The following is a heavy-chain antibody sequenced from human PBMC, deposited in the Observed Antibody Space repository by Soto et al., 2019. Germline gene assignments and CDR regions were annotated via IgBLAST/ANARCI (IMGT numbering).Heavy chain of an antibody. D-gene: IGHD2-2*01. V-gene: IGHV4-30-4*01. CDR1: VGSISSGDYY. Sequence: PSETLSLTCTVSVGSISSGDYYWSWILQPPGKGLEWIGYIYYSGSTYYNPSLKSRVTISVDTSKNQFSLKLSSVTAADTAVYYCARLYCSSTSCYSPYYYYGMDVWGQGTTVTVSS. CDR2: IYYSGST. CDR3: ARLYCSSTSCYSPYYYYGMDV. J-gene: IGHJ6*02.